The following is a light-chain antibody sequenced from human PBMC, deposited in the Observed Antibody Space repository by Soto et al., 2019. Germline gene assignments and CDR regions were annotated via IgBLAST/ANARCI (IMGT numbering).Light chain of an antibody. V-gene: IGKV1-39*01. J-gene: IGKJ1*01. CDR2: TAS. CDR3: QQSYSRPRT. Sequence: DIQITQSPYSLPGSVGEILTLAFRASQSISTYLNWYQQKPGKAPDLLIYTASSLESGVPSRFSGSGSGTDFTLTISSLQPEDFATYFCQQSYSRPRTFGQGTKVDIK. CDR1: QSISTY.